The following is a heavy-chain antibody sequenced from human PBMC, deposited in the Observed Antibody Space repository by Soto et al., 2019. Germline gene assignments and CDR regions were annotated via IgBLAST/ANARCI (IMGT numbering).Heavy chain of an antibody. V-gene: IGHV4-59*08. Sequence: SETLSLTCTVSGGSISSYYWSWIRQPPGKGLEWIGYIYYSGSTNYNPSLKSRVTISVDTSKNQFSLMLSSVTAADTAVYYCARHNSAAAGPPRSYYYYYYMDVWGKGTTVTVSS. CDR3: ARHNSAAAGPPRSYYYYYYMDV. CDR1: GGSISSYY. CDR2: IYYSGST. D-gene: IGHD6-13*01. J-gene: IGHJ6*03.